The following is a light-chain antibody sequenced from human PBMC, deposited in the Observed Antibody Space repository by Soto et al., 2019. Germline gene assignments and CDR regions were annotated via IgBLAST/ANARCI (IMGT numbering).Light chain of an antibody. V-gene: IGKV1-39*01. Sequence: DIQMTQAPSSLSASVGDRVTITCRASQSISTYLNWYQQKPGDAPKLLIYAVSRLQSGVPSRLSGSGSGTDFTLTISTLKPEDFATYFCQQSNSIPLTFGGGTKVDIK. CDR2: AVS. CDR1: QSISTY. CDR3: QQSNSIPLT. J-gene: IGKJ4*01.